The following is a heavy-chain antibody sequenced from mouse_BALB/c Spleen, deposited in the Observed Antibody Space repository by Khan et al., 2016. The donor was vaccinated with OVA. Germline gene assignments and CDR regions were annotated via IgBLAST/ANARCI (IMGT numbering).Heavy chain of an antibody. CDR1: GFSFTTYG. D-gene: IGHD1-1*01. V-gene: IGHV2-3*01. Sequence: QVQLMESGPGLVAPSQSLSITCTVSGFSFTTYGVCWVRQPPGKGLEWLGVIWGGGNTNYHSALISRLSISKDNSTSQVFLKLNSLQTDDTATYYCALYYYGRDGFAYWGQGTLVTVSA. CDR2: IWGGGNT. CDR3: ALYYYGRDGFAY. J-gene: IGHJ3*01.